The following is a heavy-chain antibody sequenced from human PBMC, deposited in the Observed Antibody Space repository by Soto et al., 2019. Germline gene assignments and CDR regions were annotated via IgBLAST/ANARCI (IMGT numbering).Heavy chain of an antibody. CDR3: ARARDGHNPNWLDL. CDR2: IYSGGST. D-gene: IGHD2-8*01. V-gene: IGHV3-53*02. J-gene: IGHJ5*02. CDR1: GFTVSSNY. Sequence: EVQVVETGGGLIQPGGSLRLSCAVSGFTVSSNYMSWVRQPPGKGPEWVSDIYSGGSTYYADSVKGRFTISRDNSTNTLYLQMNSLRAEDKAVYYCARARDGHNPNWLDLWGQGTLVTVPS.